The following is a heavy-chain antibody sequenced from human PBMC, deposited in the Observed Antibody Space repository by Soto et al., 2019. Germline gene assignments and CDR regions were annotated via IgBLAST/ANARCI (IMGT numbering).Heavy chain of an antibody. CDR3: ARATGSHYYYYMDG. J-gene: IGHJ6*03. V-gene: IGHV1-69*02. CDR2: IIPILGIA. Sequence: VASVKVSCKASGRTFSSYTISWVRQAPGQGLEWMGRIIPILGIANYAQKFQGRVTITADKSTSTVYMELSSLRSEDMAVYYCARATGSHYYYYMDGWGKGTTVTVSS. CDR1: GRTFSSYT.